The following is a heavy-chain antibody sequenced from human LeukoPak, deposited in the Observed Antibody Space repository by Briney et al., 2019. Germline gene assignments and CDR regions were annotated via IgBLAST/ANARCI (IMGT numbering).Heavy chain of an antibody. CDR3: ARDRATTYFDY. CDR1: GFTFSSYP. Sequence: GASLRLSCAASGFTFSSYPMNWVRQAPGKGLEWVAFIWYDGSNRYYADSVKGRLTISRDNSKNTMYLQMNSLRAEDTAVYYCARDRATTYFDYWGQGTLVTVSS. CDR2: IWYDGSNR. D-gene: IGHD1-1*01. J-gene: IGHJ4*02. V-gene: IGHV3-33*08.